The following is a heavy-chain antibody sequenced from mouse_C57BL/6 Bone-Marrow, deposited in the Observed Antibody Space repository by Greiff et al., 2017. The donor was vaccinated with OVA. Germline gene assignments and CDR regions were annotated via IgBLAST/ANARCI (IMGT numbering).Heavy chain of an antibody. Sequence: EVMLVESGGGLVKPGGSLKLSCAASGFTFSDYGMHWVRQAPEKALEWVAYISSGSSTIYYADTVKGRFTISRDPAKNTLFLQMTSLRSEDTAMYYCARTDYDVGGGYAMDYWGQGTSVTVSS. CDR2: ISSGSSTI. D-gene: IGHD2-4*01. CDR3: ARTDYDVGGGYAMDY. V-gene: IGHV5-17*01. J-gene: IGHJ4*01. CDR1: GFTFSDYG.